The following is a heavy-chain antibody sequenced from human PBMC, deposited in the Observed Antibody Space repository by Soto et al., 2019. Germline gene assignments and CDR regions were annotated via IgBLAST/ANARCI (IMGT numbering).Heavy chain of an antibody. Sequence: GGSLRLSCAASGFTFSSYWMHWVRQAPGKGLVWVSRINSDGSSTSYADSVKGRFTISRDNSKNTLCLQMNSLRAEDTAVYYCAKFVGTAAEHSNFDYWGQGTLVTVSS. J-gene: IGHJ4*02. D-gene: IGHD2-2*01. CDR1: GFTFSSYW. CDR3: AKFVGTAAEHSNFDY. V-gene: IGHV3-74*01. CDR2: INSDGSST.